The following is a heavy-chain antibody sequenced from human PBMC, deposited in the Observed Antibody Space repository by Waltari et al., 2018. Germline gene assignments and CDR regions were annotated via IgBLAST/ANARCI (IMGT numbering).Heavy chain of an antibody. D-gene: IGHD3-16*01. CDR3: TTWADGVDDYFDY. Sequence: EVQLVESGGGLVEPGRSLRLPCPGSGFTFGGYGVSWFRQAPGKGLEWLGFIRVRAHGGTPHYAASVKGRFTISRDDSNSIAYLQVNTLKTEDTALYYCTTWADGVDDYFDYWGQGTLVTVSS. CDR2: IRVRAHGGTP. J-gene: IGHJ4*02. V-gene: IGHV3-49*03. CDR1: GFTFGGYG.